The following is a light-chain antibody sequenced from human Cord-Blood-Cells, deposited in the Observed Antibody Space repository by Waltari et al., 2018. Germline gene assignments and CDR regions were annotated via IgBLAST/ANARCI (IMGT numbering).Light chain of an antibody. CDR3: CSYAGSYTFYVV. J-gene: IGLJ2*01. CDR1: SSAVGGSNY. CDR2: DVS. Sequence: QSALTQPRSVSGSPGQSVTISCTVTSSAVGGSNYLSWYQQHPGKAPKLMIYDVSKRPSGVPDRFSGSKSGNTASLTISGLQAEDEADYYCCSYAGSYTFYVVFGGGTKLTVL. V-gene: IGLV2-11*01.